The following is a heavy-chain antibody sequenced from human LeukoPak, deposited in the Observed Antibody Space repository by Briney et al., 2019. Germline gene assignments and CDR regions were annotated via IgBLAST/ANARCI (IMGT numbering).Heavy chain of an antibody. D-gene: IGHD3-22*01. CDR2: IYTSGST. J-gene: IGHJ4*02. CDR3: ARDRHKYNYDGSGYPPY. Sequence: SETLSLTCTVSGGSISSYYWSWIRQPAGKGLEWIGRIYTSGSTNYNPSLKSRVTMSVDTSKNQFSLKLSSVAAADTAVYYCARDRHKYNYDGSGYPPYWGQGTLVTVSS. CDR1: GGSISSYY. V-gene: IGHV4-4*07.